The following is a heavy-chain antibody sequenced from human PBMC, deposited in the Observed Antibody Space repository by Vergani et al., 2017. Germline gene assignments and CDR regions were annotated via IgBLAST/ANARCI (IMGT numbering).Heavy chain of an antibody. CDR3: ARDLIYRSLVY. J-gene: IGHJ4*02. D-gene: IGHD6-6*01. Sequence: EVQLVESGGRLVHPPPSLPLXXPXXXFPFPXXSLHSLPQAPGQGLVCLSLINSDGSSTSYADSVKGRFTISRDNAKNTLYLQMNSLRAEDTAVYYCARDLIYRSLVYWGQGTLVTVSS. CDR1: XFPFPXXS. CDR2: INSDGSST. V-gene: IGHV3-74*01.